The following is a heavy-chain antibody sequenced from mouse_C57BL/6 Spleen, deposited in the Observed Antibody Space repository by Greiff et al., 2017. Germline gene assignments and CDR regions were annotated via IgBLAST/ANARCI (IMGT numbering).Heavy chain of an antibody. CDR2: IDPETGGT. Sequence: QVQLQQSGAELVRPGASVTLSCKASGYTFTDYEMHWVKQTPVHGLEWIGAIDPETGGTAYNQKFKGKAILTADKSSSTAYMELRSLTSEDSAVYYCTRGGYDYDGAYWGQGTLVTVSA. CDR1: GYTFTDYE. V-gene: IGHV1-15*01. J-gene: IGHJ3*01. D-gene: IGHD2-4*01. CDR3: TRGGYDYDGAY.